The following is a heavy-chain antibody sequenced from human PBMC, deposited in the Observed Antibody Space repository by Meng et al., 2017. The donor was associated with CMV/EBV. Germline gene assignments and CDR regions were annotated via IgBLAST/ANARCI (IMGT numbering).Heavy chain of an antibody. V-gene: IGHV3-7*01. CDR2: IKQDGSEK. CDR3: AREAWFGELLFDS. D-gene: IGHD3-10*01. Sequence: GGSLRLSCAASGFTFSSYWMSWVRQAPGKGLEWVANIKQDGSEKYYVDSVKGRFTISRDNAKNSLYLQMNSLRAEDTAVYYCAREAWFGELLFDSWGQGTLVTVSS. J-gene: IGHJ4*02. CDR1: GFTFSSYW.